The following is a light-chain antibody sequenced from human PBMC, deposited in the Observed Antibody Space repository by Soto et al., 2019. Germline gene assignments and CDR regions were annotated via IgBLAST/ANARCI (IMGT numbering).Light chain of an antibody. CDR2: WAS. CDR1: QSVLYTFDNRNY. CDR3: QQYYSIPVT. Sequence: DIVMTQSPDSLAVSLGTRATLNCRASQSVLYTFDNRNYLAWYHKKPGQPPKLLITWASTRESGVPERFSGSGSGTHFTLTISRLQAEDVAVYYCQQYYSIPVTFGQGTNVEIK. V-gene: IGKV4-1*01. J-gene: IGKJ1*01.